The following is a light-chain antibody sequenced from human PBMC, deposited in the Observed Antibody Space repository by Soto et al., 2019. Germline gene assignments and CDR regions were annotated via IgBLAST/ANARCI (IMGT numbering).Light chain of an antibody. CDR1: QSISKY. CDR2: AAS. CDR3: QQSYNTPRVT. J-gene: IGKJ5*01. V-gene: IGKV1-39*01. Sequence: DIQMTQSPSSLSASVGDRVTISCRASQSISKYLNWYQQKPGKAPKLLIFAASSLQSGVPSRFSGSGYGTDFTRTISSLQPEDLATYYCQQSYNTPRVTFGQGTRLEIK.